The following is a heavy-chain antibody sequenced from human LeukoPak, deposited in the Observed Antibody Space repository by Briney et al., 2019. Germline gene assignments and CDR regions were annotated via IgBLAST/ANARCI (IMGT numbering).Heavy chain of an antibody. D-gene: IGHD2-2*01. CDR1: GFTFSSYS. Sequence: PGGSLRLSCAASGFTFSSYSMNWVRQAPGKGLEWVSSISSDSSYIFYADSVKGRFTISRDNAKNSLYLQMNSLRAEDTAVYYCARDWDCGSSTCYGALGYWGQGTLVTVSS. CDR3: ARDWDCGSSTCYGALGY. V-gene: IGHV3-21*01. J-gene: IGHJ4*02. CDR2: ISSDSSYI.